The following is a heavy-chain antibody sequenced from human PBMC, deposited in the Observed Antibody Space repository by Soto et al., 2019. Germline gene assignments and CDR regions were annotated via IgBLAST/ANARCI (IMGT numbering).Heavy chain of an antibody. D-gene: IGHD3-10*01. CDR2: ISGSGGST. CDR3: AKELMVRGVIITYFDY. Sequence: EVQLLESGGGLVQPGGSLRLSCAASGFTFSSYAMSWVHQAPGKGLEWVSAISGSGGSTYYADSVKGRFTISRDNSKNTLYLQMTSLRAEDTAVYYCAKELMVRGVIITYFDYWGQGTLVTVSS. CDR1: GFTFSSYA. V-gene: IGHV3-23*01. J-gene: IGHJ4*02.